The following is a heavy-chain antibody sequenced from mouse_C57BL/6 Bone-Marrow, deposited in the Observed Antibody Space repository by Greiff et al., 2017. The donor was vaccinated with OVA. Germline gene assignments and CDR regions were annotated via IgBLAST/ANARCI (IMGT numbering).Heavy chain of an antibody. Sequence: QVQLKESGPELVKPGASVKISCKASGYTFTDYYINWVKQRPGQGLEWIGWIFPGSGSTYYNEKFKGKATLTVDKSSSTAYMLLSSLTSEDSAVYFCAREGGYGSSPAWFAYWGQGTLVTVSA. CDR2: IFPGSGST. CDR3: AREGGYGSSPAWFAY. CDR1: GYTFTDYY. D-gene: IGHD1-1*01. J-gene: IGHJ3*01. V-gene: IGHV1-75*01.